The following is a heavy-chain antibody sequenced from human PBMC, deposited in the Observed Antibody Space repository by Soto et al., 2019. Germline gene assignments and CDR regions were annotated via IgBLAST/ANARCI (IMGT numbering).Heavy chain of an antibody. J-gene: IGHJ6*03. CDR2: SNPIQGRA. D-gene: IGHD2-21*01. Sequence: QVQLVQSGAEVRKPGSSVKVSCEASGGSFISYIFTWVRQAPGQGLEWMGRSNPIQGRADYALKFQDRVTITADRSTQTVYMELRSLRPEDTALYYCAKILVFVDHAYMDVWGKGTTVTVSS. CDR1: GGSFISYI. CDR3: AKILVFVDHAYMDV. V-gene: IGHV1-69*02.